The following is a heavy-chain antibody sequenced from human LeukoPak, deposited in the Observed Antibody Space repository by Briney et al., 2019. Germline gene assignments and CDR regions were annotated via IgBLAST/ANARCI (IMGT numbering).Heavy chain of an antibody. CDR3: GMSGDRVPLQDDVFDV. CDR2: IYPGDSGP. J-gene: IGHJ3*01. V-gene: IGHV5-51*01. D-gene: IGHD1-26*01. Sequence: NRGGSLKISCKVSGYSFTSYCIGWVRQMPGKGLEWMGIIYPGDSGPTYSPSFQGQVTISVDKSINTAYLQCSSLQAPDPRMFYCGMSGDRVPLQDDVFDVWGQGTMVTVST. CDR1: GYSFTSYC.